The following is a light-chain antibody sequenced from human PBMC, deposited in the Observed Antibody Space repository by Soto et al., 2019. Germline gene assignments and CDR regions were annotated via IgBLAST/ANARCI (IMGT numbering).Light chain of an antibody. CDR2: DAS. V-gene: IGKV3-15*01. Sequence: EIVLTQSPAILSVSPWEIATLSCRASQSISRSLAWYQQKPGQAPRLLISDASTRATAIPARFSGSGSGTEFTLTISSLQSEDFALYYCYQYNSWPPGTFGQGTKVDIK. CDR1: QSISRS. J-gene: IGKJ2*01. CDR3: YQYNSWPPGT.